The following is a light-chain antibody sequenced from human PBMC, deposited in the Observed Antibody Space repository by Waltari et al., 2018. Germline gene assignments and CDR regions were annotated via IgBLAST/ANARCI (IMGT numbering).Light chain of an antibody. CDR2: DAS. V-gene: IGKV3-11*01. CDR1: QSVSSY. J-gene: IGKJ5*01. Sequence: EIVLTQSPATLSLSPGDTATLSCRASQSVSSYLAWYQQKAGQAPRLLLYDASTRATGIPARFSGSGSGTDFTLTISSLEPEDFALYYCQQRSDWPTFGQGTRLEIE. CDR3: QQRSDWPT.